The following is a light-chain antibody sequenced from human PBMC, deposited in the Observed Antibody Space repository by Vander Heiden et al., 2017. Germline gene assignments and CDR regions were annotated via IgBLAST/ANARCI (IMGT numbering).Light chain of an antibody. J-gene: IGKJ4*01. CDR1: QSISSY. Sequence: DIQMTQSPSSLSASLGDRVTIICLASQSISSYLNWYQQKPGKTPKLLIYAASSLQSGVPARFSGSGSGTDFTLTISSLQTEDFATYYCQQSYSTPLSFGGGTKVEIK. V-gene: IGKV1-39*01. CDR3: QQSYSTPLS. CDR2: AAS.